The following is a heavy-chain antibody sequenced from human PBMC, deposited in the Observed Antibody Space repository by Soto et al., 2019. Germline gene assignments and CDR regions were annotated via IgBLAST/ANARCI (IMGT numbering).Heavy chain of an antibody. V-gene: IGHV1-18*01. CDR3: ARVQQLVHHQSDY. CDR1: VYTVTSYG. D-gene: IGHD6-13*01. CDR2: ISDDNGNT. Sequence: QVQLVQSGAEVKKPGASVKVSCTASVYTVTSYGISWVRQAPGQGLEWMGWISDDNGNTNYAQKLQGRVTMTTDTTTSTAYMELRSLRDDDTVVYYCARVQQLVHHQSDYWGQGTMVTVSS. J-gene: IGHJ4*02.